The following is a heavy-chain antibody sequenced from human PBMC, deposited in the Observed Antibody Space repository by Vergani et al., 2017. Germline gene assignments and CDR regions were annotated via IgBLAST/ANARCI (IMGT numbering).Heavy chain of an antibody. D-gene: IGHD1-26*01. CDR3: AKKGGSLYYYGVDV. CDR2: IRYDGSNP. J-gene: IGHJ6*02. CDR1: GYTFGHFD. Sequence: QEQLLQSGGGVVQPGGSLRLSCIGSGYTFGHFDMHWVRQAPGKVLAWVAFIRYDGSNPQYIDSVKGRFTISGDNSKDTLFLQMNGLRPEDTGTYFCAKKGGSLYYYGVDVWGQGTTITVSS. V-gene: IGHV3-30*02.